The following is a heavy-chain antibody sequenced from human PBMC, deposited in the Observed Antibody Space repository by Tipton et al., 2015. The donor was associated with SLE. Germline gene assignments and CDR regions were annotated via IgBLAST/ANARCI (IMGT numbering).Heavy chain of an antibody. CDR3: AKDRIPDSRFEIDY. V-gene: IGHV3-23*03. Sequence: SLRLSCAPSGFTFGGFSMNWVRQAPGKGLEWVAIVYGNGRTTLYADSVKGRFTISRDNVNNVLYPQMNSLRVEDTAVYYCAKDRIPDSRFEIDYWGQGTLVTVSS. D-gene: IGHD3-16*01. CDR2: VYGNGRTT. CDR1: GFTFGGFS. J-gene: IGHJ4*02.